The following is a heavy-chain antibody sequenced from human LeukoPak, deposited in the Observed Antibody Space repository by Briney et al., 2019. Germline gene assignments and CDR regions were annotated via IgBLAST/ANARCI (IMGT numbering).Heavy chain of an antibody. CDR3: ARGTAMMPD. Sequence: PSETLSLTCTVSGGSISSYYWSWIRQPPGKGLEWIGYIYYSGSTNYNPSLKSRVTISVDTSKNQFSLKLSSVTAADTAVYYCARGTAMMPDWGQGTLVTVSS. J-gene: IGHJ4*02. V-gene: IGHV4-59*01. D-gene: IGHD5-18*01. CDR1: GGSISSYY. CDR2: IYYSGST.